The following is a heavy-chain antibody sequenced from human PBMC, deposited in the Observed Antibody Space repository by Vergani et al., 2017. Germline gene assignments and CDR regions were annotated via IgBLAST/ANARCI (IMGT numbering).Heavy chain of an antibody. CDR3: AKANPRNSSYDYLYYYHAMDV. D-gene: IGHD5-12*01. J-gene: IGHJ6*02. CDR1: GFTFNHYA. Sequence: EVQLLESGGDLVQPGGSLRLSCAASGFTFNHYAMNWVRQAPGKGLEWVSGISGSGGSTYYAGSVKGRFTISRDSSKNTLYLQMNILSAGDTAVYYCAKANPRNSSYDYLYYYHAMDVWGQGTTVTVSS. CDR2: ISGSGGST. V-gene: IGHV3-23*01.